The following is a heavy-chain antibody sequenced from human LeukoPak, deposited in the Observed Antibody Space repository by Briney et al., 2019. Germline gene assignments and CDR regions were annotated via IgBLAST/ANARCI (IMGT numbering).Heavy chain of an antibody. Sequence: GGSLRLSCAASGFTFSSYEMNWVRQAPGKGLEWVSYISSGSTIYYADSVKGRFTISRDNAKNSLYLQMNSLRAEDTAVYYCAARELMTTVLNWGQGTLVTVSS. CDR2: ISSGSTI. CDR3: AARELMTTVLN. CDR1: GFTFSSYE. J-gene: IGHJ4*02. V-gene: IGHV3-48*03. D-gene: IGHD4-17*01.